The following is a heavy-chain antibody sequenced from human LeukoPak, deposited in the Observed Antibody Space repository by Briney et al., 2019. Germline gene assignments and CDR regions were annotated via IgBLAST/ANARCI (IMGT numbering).Heavy chain of an antibody. D-gene: IGHD6-19*01. CDR3: AKSASVAGPTRGPRADFNY. J-gene: IGHJ4*02. CDR2: ISGSGPDT. CDR1: GFTFSSYA. V-gene: IGHV3-23*01. Sequence: GGSLRLSCAASGFTFSSYAMSWVRQAPGKGLEWVSVISGSGPDTYYADSVKGRFTVSRDNSKNTLYLQMNSLRAEDTAIYYCAKSASVAGPTRGPRADFNYWGQGTLVTVSS.